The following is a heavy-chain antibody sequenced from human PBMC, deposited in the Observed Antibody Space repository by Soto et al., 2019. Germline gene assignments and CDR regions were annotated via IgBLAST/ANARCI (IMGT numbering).Heavy chain of an antibody. D-gene: IGHD3-3*01. Sequence: PSETLFLTCTVSGGSISSYYWSWIRQPPGKGLEWIGYIYYSGSTNYNPSLKSRVTISVDTSKNQFSLKLSSVTAADTAVYYCARGAYDFWSGYSPFDYWGQGTLVTVSS. V-gene: IGHV4-59*01. CDR1: GGSISSYY. CDR3: ARGAYDFWSGYSPFDY. CDR2: IYYSGST. J-gene: IGHJ4*02.